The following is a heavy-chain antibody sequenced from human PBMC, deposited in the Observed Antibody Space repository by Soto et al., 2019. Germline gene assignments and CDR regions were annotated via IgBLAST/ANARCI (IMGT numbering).Heavy chain of an antibody. Sequence: VQVVASGGGLVQPGRSLRLSCAVSGFRFEQYVMHWVRQAPGKGLECVSTVSPTGDTVAYADSVEGRFTVSRDNAKNSLYLQMNSLKGDDTAFYYCIKDAPNGSIDEGGQGTLVTVSS. V-gene: IGHV3-9*01. CDR2: VSPTGDTV. CDR1: GFRFEQYV. CDR3: IKDAPNGSIDE. D-gene: IGHD3-10*01. J-gene: IGHJ4*02.